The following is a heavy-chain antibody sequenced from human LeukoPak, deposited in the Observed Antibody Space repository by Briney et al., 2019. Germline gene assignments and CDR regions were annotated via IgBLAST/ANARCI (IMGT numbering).Heavy chain of an antibody. V-gene: IGHV3-21*01. J-gene: IGHJ4*02. CDR2: ISSSSSYI. CDR3: ERAAVGAIPFDY. CDR1: GFTFSSYS. D-gene: IGHD1-26*01. Sequence: PGGSLRLSCAASGFTFSSYSMNWVRQAPGKGLEWVSSISSSSSYIYYADSVKGRFTISKDNAKNSLYLQMNSLRAEDTAVYYCERAAVGAIPFDYWGQGTLVTVSS.